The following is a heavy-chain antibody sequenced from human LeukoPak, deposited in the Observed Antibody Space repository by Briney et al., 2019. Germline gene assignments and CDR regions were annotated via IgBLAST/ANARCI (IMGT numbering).Heavy chain of an antibody. Sequence: ASVKVSCKASGYTFTSYDINWVRQAPGQGLEWMGGIIPIFGTANYAQKFQGRVTITTDESTSTAYMELSSLRSEDTAVYYCASYGYDSSGYGDYWGQGTLVTVSS. D-gene: IGHD3-22*01. CDR1: GYTFTSYD. CDR3: ASYGYDSSGYGDY. CDR2: IIPIFGTA. J-gene: IGHJ4*02. V-gene: IGHV1-69*05.